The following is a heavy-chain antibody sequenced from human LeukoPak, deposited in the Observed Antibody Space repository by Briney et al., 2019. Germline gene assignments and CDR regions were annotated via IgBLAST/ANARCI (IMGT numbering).Heavy chain of an antibody. CDR3: ARGSSGYCSSTSCYSDYFDY. Sequence: SETLSLTCAVYGGSFSGYYWSWIRQPPGKGLEWIGVINHSGSTNYNPSLKSRVTISVDTSKNQFSLKLSSVTAADTAVYYCARGSSGYCSSTSCYSDYFDYWGQGTLVTVSS. D-gene: IGHD2-2*02. V-gene: IGHV4-34*01. CDR2: INHSGST. J-gene: IGHJ4*02. CDR1: GGSFSGYY.